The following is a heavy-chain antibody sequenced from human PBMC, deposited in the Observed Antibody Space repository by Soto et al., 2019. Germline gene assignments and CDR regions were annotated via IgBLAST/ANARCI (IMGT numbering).Heavy chain of an antibody. CDR1: GDAISGSGCS. V-gene: IGHV4-30-2*01. Sequence: SVTLSLTWDVSGDAISGSGCSWNWIRQPPGKALEWIGFTYHSGSTYYNPSLESRVTISVDTSKNQFSLKLSSATAADTAVYYCARGLGDYHILTGYSRVYYYGMHVWGQGTTVT. J-gene: IGHJ6*02. CDR2: TYHSGST. CDR3: ARGLGDYHILTGYSRVYYYGMHV. D-gene: IGHD3-9*01.